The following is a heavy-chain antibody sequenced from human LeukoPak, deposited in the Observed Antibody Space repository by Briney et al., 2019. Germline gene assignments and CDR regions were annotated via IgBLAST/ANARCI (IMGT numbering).Heavy chain of an antibody. J-gene: IGHJ6*02. Sequence: GGSLRLPCAASGFTFSSYAMHWVRQAPGKGLEWVAVISYDGSNKYYAGSVKGRFTISRDNSKNTLYLQMNSLRAEDTAVYYCARDLLLGYDFWSGYAYYYYGMDVWGQGTTVTVSS. CDR3: ARDLLLGYDFWSGYAYYYYGMDV. CDR2: ISYDGSNK. CDR1: GFTFSSYA. V-gene: IGHV3-30-3*01. D-gene: IGHD3-3*01.